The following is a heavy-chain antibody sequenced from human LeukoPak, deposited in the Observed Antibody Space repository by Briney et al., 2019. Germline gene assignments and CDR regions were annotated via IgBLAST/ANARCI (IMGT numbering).Heavy chain of an antibody. Sequence: GGSLRLSCAASGFTFSSYEMNWVRQAPGKGLEWVSYISSSGSTIYYADSVKGRFTISRDNAKNSLYLQMNSLRAEDTAVYYCAKGVGYCSGGSCQQFDYWGQGTLVTVSS. CDR3: AKGVGYCSGGSCQQFDY. J-gene: IGHJ4*02. CDR2: ISSSGSTI. V-gene: IGHV3-48*03. D-gene: IGHD2-15*01. CDR1: GFTFSSYE.